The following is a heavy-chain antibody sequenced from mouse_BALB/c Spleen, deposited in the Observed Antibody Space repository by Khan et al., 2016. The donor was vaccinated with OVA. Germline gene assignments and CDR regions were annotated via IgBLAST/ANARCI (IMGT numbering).Heavy chain of an antibody. CDR3: TRGGYSSFAY. CDR2: IYPGNSDT. D-gene: IGHD1-3*01. J-gene: IGHJ3*01. CDR1: GYSFTSYL. V-gene: IGHV1-5*01. Sequence: VQLKQSGTVLARPGASVKMSCKASGYSFTSYLIHWVKQRPGQGLEWIGDIYPGNSDTNYSQKFKDKATLTAGTSASTAYMELSSLTTEDSAVYYCTRGGYSSFAYWGQGTLVTVSA.